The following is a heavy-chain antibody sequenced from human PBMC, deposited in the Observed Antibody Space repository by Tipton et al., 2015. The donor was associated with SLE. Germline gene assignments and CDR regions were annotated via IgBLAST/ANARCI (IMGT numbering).Heavy chain of an antibody. Sequence: LRLSCTVSGGSISSLSWSWIRQPPGKRLEWIGYIFHTGSTNYNPSLKSRVAMSVDMSKNQFSLKLTSVTAADTAVYYCASGNPVMPLWGQGTLVTVSS. CDR1: GGSISSLS. CDR3: ASGNPVMPL. CDR2: IFHTGST. D-gene: IGHD1-1*01. J-gene: IGHJ4*02. V-gene: IGHV4-59*01.